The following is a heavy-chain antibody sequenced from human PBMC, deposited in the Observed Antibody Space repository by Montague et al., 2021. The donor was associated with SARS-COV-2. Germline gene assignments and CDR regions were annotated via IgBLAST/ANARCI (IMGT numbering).Heavy chain of an antibody. CDR3: AREKYYFDSSGLRNDYFDY. CDR1: GGSISSSSYY. D-gene: IGHD3-22*01. J-gene: IGHJ4*02. Sequence: SETLSLTCTVSGGSISSSSYYWGWIRQAPGKGLEWIGSIYYSGSTWLNPSLKSRVTISVDTSKNQFSLRLTSVTAADTAVYYCAREKYYFDSSGLRNDYFDYWGQGILVTVSS. CDR2: IYYSGST. V-gene: IGHV4-39*07.